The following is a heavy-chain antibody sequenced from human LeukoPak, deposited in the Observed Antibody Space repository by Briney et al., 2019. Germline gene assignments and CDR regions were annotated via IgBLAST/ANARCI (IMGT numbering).Heavy chain of an antibody. Sequence: PGGSLRLSCAASGFTFSSYWMHWVRQAPGKGLLWVSRINSDGSTTTYADSVKGRFTISRDNAKNTLYLQMNSLRAVDTAVYFCASLGNSYSGGFDIWGQGTMVTVSS. J-gene: IGHJ3*02. D-gene: IGHD3-10*01. CDR1: GFTFSSYW. V-gene: IGHV3-74*01. CDR3: ASLGNSYSGGFDI. CDR2: INSDGSTT.